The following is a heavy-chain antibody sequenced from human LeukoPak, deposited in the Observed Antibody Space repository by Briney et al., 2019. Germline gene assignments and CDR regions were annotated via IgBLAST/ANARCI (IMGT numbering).Heavy chain of an antibody. CDR1: GGSISSSSYY. Sequence: PSETLSLTCTVSGGSISSSSYYWSWIRQTPGRGLEWVGEIHYTGATSYNPSLKSRATISTDTSKNQFSLRLSSVTAADTAVYYCARGNILTGYCFDFWGQGALVTVSS. CDR3: ARGNILTGYCFDF. J-gene: IGHJ4*02. CDR2: IHYTGAT. D-gene: IGHD3-9*01. V-gene: IGHV4-39*07.